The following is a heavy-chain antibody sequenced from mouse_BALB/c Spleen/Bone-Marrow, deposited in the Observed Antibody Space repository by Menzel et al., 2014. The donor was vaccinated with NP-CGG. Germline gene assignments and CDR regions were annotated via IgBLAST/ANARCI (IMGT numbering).Heavy chain of an antibody. CDR2: IFPGTDTT. Sequence: GWIGEIFPGTDTTYYNEKFKGKATLTIDTSSSTAYMHLNSLTSEDSAVYFCSSGPLYAMDYWGQGTSVTVSS. CDR3: SSGPLYAMDY. J-gene: IGHJ4*01. V-gene: IGHV1S132*01.